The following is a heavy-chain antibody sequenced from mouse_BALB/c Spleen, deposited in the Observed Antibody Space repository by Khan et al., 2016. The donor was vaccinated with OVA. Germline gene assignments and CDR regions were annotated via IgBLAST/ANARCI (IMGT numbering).Heavy chain of an antibody. V-gene: IGHV5-6*01. Sequence: VQLKESGGDLVKPGGSLRLSRAASGFTFSTYGMSWVRQPPDKRLEWVATINSDGDYTYYPDTVKGRFTISRNNAENTLYLQMSSLKSEDTAIYYCASHLTGSFAYWGQGTLVTVSA. CDR2: INSDGDYT. J-gene: IGHJ3*01. CDR1: GFTFSTYG. CDR3: ASHLTGSFAY. D-gene: IGHD4-1*01.